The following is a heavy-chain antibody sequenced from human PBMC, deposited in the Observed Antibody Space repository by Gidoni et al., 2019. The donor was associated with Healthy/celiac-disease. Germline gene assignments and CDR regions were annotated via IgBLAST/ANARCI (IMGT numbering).Heavy chain of an antibody. Sequence: QVQLVESGGGVVQPGRSLRLPCAASGFTLSSYGMHWVRQAPGKGLEWVAVIWYDGSNKYYADSVKGRFTISRDNSKNTLYLQMNSLRAEDTAVYYCARGLVVPAAIGYLDYWGQGTLVTVSS. D-gene: IGHD2-2*02. CDR3: ARGLVVPAAIGYLDY. CDR2: IWYDGSNK. V-gene: IGHV3-33*01. CDR1: GFTLSSYG. J-gene: IGHJ4*02.